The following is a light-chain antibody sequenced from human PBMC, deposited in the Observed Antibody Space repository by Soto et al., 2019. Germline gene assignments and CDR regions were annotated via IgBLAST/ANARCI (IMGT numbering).Light chain of an antibody. V-gene: IGLV1-51*01. CDR2: DND. Sequence: QSVVTQPPSLSAAPGQRVTISCSGSSSNLGTNYVAWFQQFPGTAPKLLIYDNDKRPSAVPDRFSGSKSGTSATLDITGLQPGDEADYYCETWDTSLSAGVFGGGTKVTVL. CDR1: SSNLGTNY. J-gene: IGLJ3*02. CDR3: ETWDTSLSAGV.